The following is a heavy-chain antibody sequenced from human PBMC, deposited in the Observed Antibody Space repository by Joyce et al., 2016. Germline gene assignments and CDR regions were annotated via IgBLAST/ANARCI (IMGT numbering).Heavy chain of an antibody. CDR1: GYNFTNYW. Sequence: EVQLVQSGAEVKKPGESLRISCKGSGYNFTNYWINWVRQMPGKGLQWMGQIDPSDSYTNYSPSFQGHVTMSADKSTSTAYLQWSSLKASDSAMYYCARFPYDSSGYFLHYFDYWGQGTLVTVSS. CDR3: ARFPYDSSGYFLHYFDY. J-gene: IGHJ4*02. V-gene: IGHV5-10-1*03. D-gene: IGHD3-22*01. CDR2: IDPSDSYT.